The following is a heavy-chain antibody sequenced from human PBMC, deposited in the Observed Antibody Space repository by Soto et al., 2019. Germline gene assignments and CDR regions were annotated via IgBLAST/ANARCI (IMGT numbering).Heavy chain of an antibody. CDR1: GGSFSGYY. CDR2: INHSGST. CDR3: ASGYGRNFDY. D-gene: IGHD3-10*01. J-gene: IGHJ4*02. V-gene: IGHV4-34*01. Sequence: QVQLQQWGAGLLKPSETLSLTCAVYGGSFSGYYWNWIRQPPGKGLEWIGEINHSGSTNYNPSLKSRVTISLDTSKTQFSLKLSSVTAADTAVYYCASGYGRNFDYWGQGTLVTVSS.